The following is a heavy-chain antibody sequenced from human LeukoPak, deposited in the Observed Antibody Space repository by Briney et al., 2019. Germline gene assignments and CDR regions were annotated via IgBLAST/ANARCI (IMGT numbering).Heavy chain of an antibody. D-gene: IGHD2-15*01. V-gene: IGHV3-23*01. J-gene: IGHJ4*02. CDR1: GFTFSSDA. Sequence: PGGSLRLSCAASGFTFSSDAMSWVRQAPGKGREWVSAVSGSGGSTYYADSVKGRFTISRDNSKNSLYLQMNSLRAEDTAVYYCALNPDCSGGSCYWGQGTLVTVSS. CDR2: VSGSGGST. CDR3: ALNPDCSGGSCY.